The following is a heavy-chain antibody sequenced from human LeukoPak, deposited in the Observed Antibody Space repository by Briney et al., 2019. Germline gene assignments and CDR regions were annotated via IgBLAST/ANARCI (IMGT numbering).Heavy chain of an antibody. Sequence: PGGSLRLSCAASGFTFNTFAMSWVRQAPGRGLEWVSSISSSSSYIYYADSVKGRFTISRDNAKNSLYLQMNSLRAEDTAVYYCARESGSYYYYYMDVWGKGTTVTVSS. CDR3: ARESGSYYYYYMDV. CDR1: GFTFNTFA. V-gene: IGHV3-21*01. J-gene: IGHJ6*03. CDR2: ISSSSSYI. D-gene: IGHD1-26*01.